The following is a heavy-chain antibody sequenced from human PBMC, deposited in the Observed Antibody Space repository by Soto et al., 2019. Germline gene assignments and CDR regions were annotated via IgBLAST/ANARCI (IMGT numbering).Heavy chain of an antibody. CDR1: GFTFSTTG. CDR3: AKDLYGAGWYNYFDP. Sequence: QVHLVESGGGVVQPGRSLRLSCAASGFTFSTTGMHWVRQAPGKGLEWVAMISHDGGDKHYTDSVKGRFTISSDTSKNTLYVQMNSLRPEDTAMYHCAKDLYGAGWYNYFDPWGQGTLVTVSS. V-gene: IGHV3-30*18. J-gene: IGHJ5*02. D-gene: IGHD6-19*01. CDR2: ISHDGGDK.